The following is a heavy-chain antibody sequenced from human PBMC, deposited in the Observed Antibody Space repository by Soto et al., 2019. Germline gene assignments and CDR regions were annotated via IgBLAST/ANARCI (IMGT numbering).Heavy chain of an antibody. D-gene: IGHD5-18*01. CDR1: GFTFSSYA. CDR3: ASGYSYGTDYYYYGMDV. Sequence: QVHLVESGGGVVQPGRSLRLSCAASGFTFSSYAMHWVRQAPGKGREWVAVISYDANNKNYADSVKGRFTISRDNSKNTLYLQMNSLRVEDTAVYYCASGYSYGTDYYYYGMDVWGQGTTVTVSS. V-gene: IGHV3-30-3*01. J-gene: IGHJ6*02. CDR2: ISYDANNK.